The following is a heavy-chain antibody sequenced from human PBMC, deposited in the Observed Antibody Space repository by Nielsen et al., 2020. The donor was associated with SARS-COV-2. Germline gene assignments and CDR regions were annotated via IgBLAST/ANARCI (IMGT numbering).Heavy chain of an antibody. J-gene: IGHJ4*02. CDR2: IDPHSGGT. D-gene: IGHD4-11*01. CDR1: DYNFFSYG. CDR3: ARGDYSNPNY. V-gene: IGHV1-2*06. Sequence: ASVKVSCKALDYNFFSYGVSWVRQAPGQGPEWMGRIDPHSGGTTYAQKFQGRVTMTRDTSINTAYMELTRLRSDDTAVYYCARGDYSNPNYWGQGSLVTVSS.